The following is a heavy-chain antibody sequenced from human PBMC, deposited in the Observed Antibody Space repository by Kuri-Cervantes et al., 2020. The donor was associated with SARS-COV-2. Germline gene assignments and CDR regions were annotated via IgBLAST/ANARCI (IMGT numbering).Heavy chain of an antibody. J-gene: IGHJ5*02. D-gene: IGHD5-12*01. CDR3: ARVGVATGGFWFDP. Sequence: SETLSLTCTVSGGSISSGGYYWSWIRQPPGKGLEWIGYTYHSGSTYYNPSLKSRVTISVDRSKNQFSLKLSSVTAADTAVYYCARVGVATGGFWFDPWGQGTLVTVSS. CDR1: GGSISSGGYY. CDR2: TYHSGST. V-gene: IGHV4-30-2*01.